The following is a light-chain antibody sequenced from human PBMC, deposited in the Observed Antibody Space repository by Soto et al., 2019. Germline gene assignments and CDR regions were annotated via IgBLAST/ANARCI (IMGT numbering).Light chain of an antibody. CDR2: EGS. V-gene: IGLV2-23*01. CDR1: SSDVGSYNL. J-gene: IGLJ1*01. CDR3: CSYAGSSTLYV. Sequence: QSVLTQPASVSGSPGQSITISCTGTSSDVGSYNLVSWYQQHPGKAPKLMIYEGSKRPSGVSNRFSGSKSGNTASLTISGLQAVDEADYYCCSYAGSSTLYVFGTGTKLTVL.